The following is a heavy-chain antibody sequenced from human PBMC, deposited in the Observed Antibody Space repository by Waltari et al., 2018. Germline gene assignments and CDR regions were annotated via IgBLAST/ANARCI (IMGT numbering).Heavy chain of an antibody. Sequence: VQLVQSGAEVKKPGSSVKVSCKASGGTFSSYAISWVRQAPGQGLEWMGGIIPIRGIANYAQKFQGRVTSTADKSTSTAYMELSSLRSEDTAVYYCASTSGPRVNGYNFYYWGQGTLVTVSS. J-gene: IGHJ4*02. CDR3: ASTSGPRVNGYNFYY. V-gene: IGHV1-69*10. CDR2: IIPIRGIA. CDR1: GGTFSSYA. D-gene: IGHD3-16*01.